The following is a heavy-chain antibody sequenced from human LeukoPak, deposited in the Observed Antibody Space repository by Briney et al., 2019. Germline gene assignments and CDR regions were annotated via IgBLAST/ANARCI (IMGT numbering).Heavy chain of an antibody. D-gene: IGHD6-6*01. CDR1: GDSISSSSYY. CDR3: ARLWSSSQELDY. J-gene: IGHJ4*02. V-gene: IGHV4-39*01. Sequence: KPSETLSLTCTVSGDSISSSSYYWGWIRQPPGEGLEWVGSISYTGRTYYNPSLKSRVTISVDTSKIQFSLKLTSVTATDTAVYYCARLWSSSQELDYWGQGTLVTVSS. CDR2: ISYTGRT.